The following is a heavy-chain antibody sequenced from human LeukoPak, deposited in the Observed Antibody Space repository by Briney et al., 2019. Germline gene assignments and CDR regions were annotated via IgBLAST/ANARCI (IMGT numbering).Heavy chain of an antibody. Sequence: GSLRLSCAVSGFPFSFYEINWVRQAPGKGLEWVSNIGSSGRTRYYADPVKGRFSISRDNAKNSLYLQMNSLRVEDTGVYYCALLAVASDFDYWGQGALVTVSS. CDR3: ALLAVASDFDY. CDR1: GFPFSFYE. D-gene: IGHD6-19*01. V-gene: IGHV3-48*03. CDR2: IGSSGRTR. J-gene: IGHJ4*02.